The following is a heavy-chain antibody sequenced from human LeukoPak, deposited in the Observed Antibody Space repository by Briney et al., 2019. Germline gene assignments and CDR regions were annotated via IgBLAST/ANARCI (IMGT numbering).Heavy chain of an antibody. CDR2: ISGSGGST. CDR1: GFTFSGSA. D-gene: IGHD1-26*01. Sequence: PGGSLRLSCAASGFTFSGSAMSWVRQAPGKGLEWVSAISGSGGSTYYADSVKGRFTISRDNSKNTLYLQMNSLRAEDTAVYYCAKDGSLSGSYDYWGQGTLVTVSS. V-gene: IGHV3-23*01. CDR3: AKDGSLSGSYDY. J-gene: IGHJ4*02.